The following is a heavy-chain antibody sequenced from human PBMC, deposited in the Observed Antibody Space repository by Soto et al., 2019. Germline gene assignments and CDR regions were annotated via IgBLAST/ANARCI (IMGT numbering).Heavy chain of an antibody. J-gene: IGHJ4*02. Sequence: QVQLVESGGGVVQPGRSLRLSCAASGFTFSSYGMNWVRQAPVKGLEWVAVIAYDVSNKYYADSVKGLFTITRDNSKNTLYLQMNSLRAEDTAVYDCAKDLPYSSVWHFDYWGQGTLVTVSS. D-gene: IGHD6-19*01. V-gene: IGHV3-30*18. CDR2: IAYDVSNK. CDR1: GFTFSSYG. CDR3: AKDLPYSSVWHFDY.